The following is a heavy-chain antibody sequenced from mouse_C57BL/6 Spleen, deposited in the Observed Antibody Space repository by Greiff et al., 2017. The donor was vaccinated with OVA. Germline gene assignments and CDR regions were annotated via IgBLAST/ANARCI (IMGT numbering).Heavy chain of an antibody. D-gene: IGHD4-1*02. V-gene: IGHV1-69*01. Sequence: QVQLQQPGAELVLPGASVKLSCKASGYTFTSYWMHWVKQRPGQGLEWIGEIDPSDSYTNYNQKFKGKSTLTVDKSSSTAYMQLSSLTSEDSAVYYCARRANWGPYAMDYWGQGTSVTVSS. CDR2: IDPSDSYT. J-gene: IGHJ4*01. CDR3: ARRANWGPYAMDY. CDR1: GYTFTSYW.